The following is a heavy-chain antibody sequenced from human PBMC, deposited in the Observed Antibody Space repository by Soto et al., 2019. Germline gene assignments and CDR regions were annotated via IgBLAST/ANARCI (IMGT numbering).Heavy chain of an antibody. CDR1: GFTFSNAW. Sequence: AGGSLRLSCAASGFTFSNAWMSWVRQAPGKGLEWVGRIKTKTDGGTTDYAAPVKGRFTISRDDSKDTLYLQMNSLKTEDTAMYYCTTGYCSSTRCYWDYYYGMDVWGQGTTVTVSS. D-gene: IGHD2-2*01. J-gene: IGHJ6*02. V-gene: IGHV3-15*01. CDR3: TTGYCSSTRCYWDYYYGMDV. CDR2: IKTKTDGGTT.